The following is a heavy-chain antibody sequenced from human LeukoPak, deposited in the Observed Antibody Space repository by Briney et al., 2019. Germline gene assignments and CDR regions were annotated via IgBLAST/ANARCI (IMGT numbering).Heavy chain of an antibody. D-gene: IGHD6-19*01. J-gene: IGHJ4*02. Sequence: PGGSLRLSCAASGFTFSSYWMSWVRQAPGKGLEWVSSISSSSSYIYYADSVKGRFTISRDNAKNSLYLQMNSLRAEDTAVYYCARDRGSGWYPLDYWGQGTLVTVSS. CDR1: GFTFSSYW. CDR3: ARDRGSGWYPLDY. CDR2: ISSSSSYI. V-gene: IGHV3-21*01.